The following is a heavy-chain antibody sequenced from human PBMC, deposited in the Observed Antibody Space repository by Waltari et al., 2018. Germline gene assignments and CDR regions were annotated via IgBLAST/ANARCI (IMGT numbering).Heavy chain of an antibody. J-gene: IGHJ4*02. V-gene: IGHV3-66*02. CDR2: MYPAGST. CDR1: GFPVSTTH. CDR3: SRARDEDTAMVFFDH. Sequence: DVQLVESGGGLVHPGGSLRLSGAASGFPVSTTHMSWLRQAPGKGQAGVSIMYPAGSTYNADSVVGRFTISRDVSQNTLHLQMNNLRPEDTAVYYCSRARDEDTAMVFFDHWGQGTLVSVSS. D-gene: IGHD5-18*01.